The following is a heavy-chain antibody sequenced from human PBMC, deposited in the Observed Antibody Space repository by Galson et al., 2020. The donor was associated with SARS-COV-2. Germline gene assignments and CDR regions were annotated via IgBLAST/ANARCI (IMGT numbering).Heavy chain of an antibody. CDR2: ISFDGSDK. Sequence: GESLKILCTTPGINFKNHDKHWVRPAPGKGPEWVALISFDGSDKYYADSVKGRFTISRDSSKNMLFLQMSSLRTEDTAVYYCARDVVRNSHGYLDSWGQGTLVTVSS. V-gene: IGHV3-30*04. CDR1: GINFKNHD. J-gene: IGHJ4*02. CDR3: ARDVVRNSHGYLDS. D-gene: IGHD5-18*01.